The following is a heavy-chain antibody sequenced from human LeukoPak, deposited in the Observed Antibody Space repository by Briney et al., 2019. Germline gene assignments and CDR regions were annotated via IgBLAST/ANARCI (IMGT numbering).Heavy chain of an antibody. CDR3: ARVGWVDYDFWSGYLNWFDP. CDR1: GYSISSGYY. J-gene: IGHJ5*02. Sequence: PSETLSLTCTVSGYSISSGYYWGWIRQPPGEGLEWIGSIYHSGSTYYNPSLKSRVTISVDTSKNQFSLKLSSVTAADTAVYYCARVGWVDYDFWSGYLNWFDPWGQGTLVTVSS. CDR2: IYHSGST. D-gene: IGHD3-3*01. V-gene: IGHV4-38-2*02.